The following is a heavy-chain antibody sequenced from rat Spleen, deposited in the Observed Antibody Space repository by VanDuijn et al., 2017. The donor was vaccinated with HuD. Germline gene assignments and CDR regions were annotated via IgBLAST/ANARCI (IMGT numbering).Heavy chain of an antibody. CDR3: TNNWEAYY. Sequence: EVQLVESGGGLVQPGRSLKFSCAASGFTFSDYNMAWVRQAPKKGLEWVATISYDGSSTYYRDSVKGRFTISRDNAKSTLYLQMDSLRSEDTATYYCTNNWEAYYWGQGVMVTVSS. CDR1: GFTFSDYN. J-gene: IGHJ2*01. V-gene: IGHV5-7*01. D-gene: IGHD5-1*01. CDR2: ISYDGSST.